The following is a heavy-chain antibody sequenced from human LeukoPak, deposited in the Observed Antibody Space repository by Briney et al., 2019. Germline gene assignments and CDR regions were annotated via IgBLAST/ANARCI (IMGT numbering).Heavy chain of an antibody. J-gene: IGHJ4*02. D-gene: IGHD3-9*01. Sequence: GGSLRLSCAAYGFTFSSYATSWDRQAPGKGLEWVSAISGSGGSTYYADSVKGRFTISRDNSKNTLYLQMNSLRAEDTAVYYCAKVLSYDILTGYDYWGQGTLVTVSS. CDR3: AKVLSYDILTGYDY. CDR2: ISGSGGST. CDR1: GFTFSSYA. V-gene: IGHV3-23*01.